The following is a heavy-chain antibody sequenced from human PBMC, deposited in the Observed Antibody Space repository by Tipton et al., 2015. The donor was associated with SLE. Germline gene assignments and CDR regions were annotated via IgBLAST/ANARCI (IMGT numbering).Heavy chain of an antibody. J-gene: IGHJ4*02. V-gene: IGHV3-7*04. CDR2: IKQDGSEK. D-gene: IGHD3-22*01. CDR3: ARGGLYYYDRNGSGGY. CDR1: GFTFSSYW. Sequence: GSLRLSCAASGFTFSSYWMSWVRQAPGKGLEWVANIKQDGSEKYYVDSVKGRFPISRDNAKNSLYLQMNSLRAEDTAVYYCARGGLYYYDRNGSGGYWGQGTLVTVSS.